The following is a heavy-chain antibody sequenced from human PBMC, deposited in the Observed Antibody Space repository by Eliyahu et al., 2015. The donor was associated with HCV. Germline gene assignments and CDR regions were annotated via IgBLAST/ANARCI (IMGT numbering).Heavy chain of an antibody. CDR2: ITWNSGIT. V-gene: IGHV3-9*01. D-gene: IGHD1-1*01. CDR3: ARRVERYCFDY. Sequence: EVKLVESGGGLVQPGXSLXXXCAASGFNFXDYAMHWVRQAPGRGLEGVSGITWNSGITVYADSVKGRFTISRDNAKNSLYLQMNSLRAEDTALYYCARRVERYCFDYWGQGTQVTVSS. J-gene: IGHJ4*02. CDR1: GFNFXDYA.